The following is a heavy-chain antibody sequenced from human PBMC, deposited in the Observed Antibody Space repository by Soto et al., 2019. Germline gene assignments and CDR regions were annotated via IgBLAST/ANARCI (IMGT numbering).Heavy chain of an antibody. J-gene: IGHJ4*02. CDR1: GGSISSSSYY. D-gene: IGHD6-19*01. CDR2: IYYSGST. Sequence: QLQLQESGPGLVKPSETLSLTCTVSGGSISSSSYYWGWIRQPPGKGLEWIGSIYYSGSTYYNPSLKSRVTISVDTSKNQFALKLSSVTPADTAVYYCARHPTYAGAVAGPFDYWGQGTLVTVSS. CDR3: ARHPTYAGAVAGPFDY. V-gene: IGHV4-39*01.